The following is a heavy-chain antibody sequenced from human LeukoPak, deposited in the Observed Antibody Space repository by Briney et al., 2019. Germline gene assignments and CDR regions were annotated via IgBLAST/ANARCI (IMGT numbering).Heavy chain of an antibody. D-gene: IGHD6-6*01. CDR2: INPNSGGT. CDR3: ARVRSIAARAFDY. CDR1: GYTFTGYY. Sequence: ASVKVSCKASGYTFTGYYMHWVRQAPGQGLEWMGWINPNSGGTNYAQKFQGRVTMTRDTSISTAYMELSRLRSDDTAVYYCARVRSIAARAFDYWGQGTLVTVSS. V-gene: IGHV1-2*02. J-gene: IGHJ4*02.